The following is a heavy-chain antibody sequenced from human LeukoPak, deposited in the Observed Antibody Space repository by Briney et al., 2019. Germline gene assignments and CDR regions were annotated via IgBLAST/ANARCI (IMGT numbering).Heavy chain of an antibody. J-gene: IGHJ4*02. CDR1: GGTFTSYA. CDR2: IIPILGIA. CDR3: ARDGDGGNSDY. D-gene: IGHD4-23*01. V-gene: IGHV1-69*04. Sequence: SVKVSCKASGGTFTSYAISWVRQAPGQGLEWMGRIIPILGIANYAQKFQGRVTITADKSTSTAYMELSSLRSEDTAVYYCARDGDGGNSDYWGQGTLVTVSS.